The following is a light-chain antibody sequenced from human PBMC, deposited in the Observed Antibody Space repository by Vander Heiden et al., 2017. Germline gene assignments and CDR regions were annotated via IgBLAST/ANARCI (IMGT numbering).Light chain of an antibody. Sequence: QSVLTQPPPASGASGQRVTVSCSRHSSNFGTNTVTWYQQLPGPAPKPPILSNDGRPSGVPDRFSGSKSGTSAAVAISGLQAEDEADYYCAAWEDSLNGWVFGTGTKVTVL. CDR2: SND. CDR1: SSNFGTNT. J-gene: IGLJ1*01. CDR3: AAWEDSLNGWV. V-gene: IGLV1-44*01.